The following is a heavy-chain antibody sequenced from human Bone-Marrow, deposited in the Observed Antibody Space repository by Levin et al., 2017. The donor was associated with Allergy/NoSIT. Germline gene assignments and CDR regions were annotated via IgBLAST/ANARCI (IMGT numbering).Heavy chain of an antibody. CDR1: GYRFINYI. CDR2: INPNSGDT. J-gene: IGHJ4*01. D-gene: IGHD1-1*01. V-gene: IGHV1-2*02. Sequence: GESLKISCKASGYRFINYIIQWVRQAPGHGLEWMGWINPNSGDTNYAQKFQGRVTMTRDTSISTAYMELSGLKSDDTAVYYCRTWVQVYLQDYWGHGTLVTVSS. CDR3: RTWVQVYLQDY.